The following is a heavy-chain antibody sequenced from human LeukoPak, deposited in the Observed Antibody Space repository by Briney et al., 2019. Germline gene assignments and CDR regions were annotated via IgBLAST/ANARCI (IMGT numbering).Heavy chain of an antibody. Sequence: SETLSLTCAVYGGSFSGYYWSWIRQPPGKGLEWIGEINHSGSTNYNPSLKSRVTISVDTSKNQFSLKLSSVTAADTAVYYCARGLTWGVVRGPYFDYWGQGTLVTVSS. D-gene: IGHD3-10*01. CDR3: ARGLTWGVVRGPYFDY. CDR2: INHSGST. CDR1: GGSFSGYY. J-gene: IGHJ4*02. V-gene: IGHV4-34*01.